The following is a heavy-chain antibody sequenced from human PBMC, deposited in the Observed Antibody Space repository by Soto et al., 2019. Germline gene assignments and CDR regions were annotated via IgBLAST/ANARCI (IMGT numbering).Heavy chain of an antibody. D-gene: IGHD3-10*01. V-gene: IGHV4-59*01. CDR3: ARGLRFGELGWFDP. Sequence: QVQLQESGPGLVKPSETLSLTCTVSGGSISSYYWSWIRQPPGKGLEWIGYIYYSGSTNYNPSLKSRVTTSVDTSKYQFSLKLRSVTAADTAVYYCARGLRFGELGWFDPWGQGTLVTVSS. J-gene: IGHJ5*02. CDR1: GGSISSYY. CDR2: IYYSGST.